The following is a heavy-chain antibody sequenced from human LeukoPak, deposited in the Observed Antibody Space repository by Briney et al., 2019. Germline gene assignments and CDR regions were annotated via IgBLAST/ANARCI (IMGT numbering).Heavy chain of an antibody. D-gene: IGHD3-10*01. J-gene: IGHJ4*02. CDR3: AKCGTGSNFDY. Sequence: SGGSLRLSCVASGFTFSSYWMSWVRQTSGKGLEWVAHLNQDGSERYYVDSVKGRFTISRENVKNSLYLQMNSLRAEDTAVYYCAKCGTGSNFDYWGQGMLVTVSS. CDR1: GFTFSSYW. CDR2: LNQDGSER. V-gene: IGHV3-7*02.